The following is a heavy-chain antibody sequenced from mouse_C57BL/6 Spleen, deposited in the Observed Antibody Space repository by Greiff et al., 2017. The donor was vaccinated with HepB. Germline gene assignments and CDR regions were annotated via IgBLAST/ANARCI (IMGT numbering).Heavy chain of an antibody. CDR3: ASDYYGSSEACFAY. CDR2: INPSTGGT. CDR1: GYSFTGYY. D-gene: IGHD1-1*01. J-gene: IGHJ3*01. Sequence: EVKLVESGPELVKPGASVKISCKASGYSFTGYYMNWVKQSPEKSLEWIGEINPSTGGTTYNQKFKAKATLTVDKSSSTAYMQLKSLTSEDSAVYYCASDYYGSSEACFAYWGQGTLVTVSA. V-gene: IGHV1-42*01.